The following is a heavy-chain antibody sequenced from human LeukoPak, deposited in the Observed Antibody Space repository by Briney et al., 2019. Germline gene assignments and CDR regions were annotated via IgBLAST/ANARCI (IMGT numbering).Heavy chain of an antibody. CDR2: ISAYNGKT. CDR3: AREIAYYDYVWGSYRYTPNYYMDV. J-gene: IGHJ6*03. D-gene: IGHD3-16*02. V-gene: IGHV1-18*01. Sequence: SVKVSFKSSGYTVTSYGISWVRQAPRHGLEWMGWISAYNGKTTYEQKLQGRVTMSIDTSTSTAYMELRSMRSGDTAVYYCAREIAYYDYVWGSYRYTPNYYMDVWGKGTTVTVSS. CDR1: GYTVTSYG.